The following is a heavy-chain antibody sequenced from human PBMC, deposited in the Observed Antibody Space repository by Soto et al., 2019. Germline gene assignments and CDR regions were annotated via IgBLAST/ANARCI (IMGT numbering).Heavy chain of an antibody. J-gene: IGHJ5*02. CDR2: IWYDGSNK. D-gene: IGHD2-2*01. CDR1: GFTFSSYG. V-gene: IGHV3-33*01. Sequence: QPGGSLRLSCAASGFTFSSYGMHWVRQAPGKGLEWVAVIWYDGSNKYYADSVKGRFTISRDNSKNTLYLQMNSLRAEDTAVYYCARDRVDGDIVVVPAATTDNWFDPWGQGTLVTVSS. CDR3: ARDRVDGDIVVVPAATTDNWFDP.